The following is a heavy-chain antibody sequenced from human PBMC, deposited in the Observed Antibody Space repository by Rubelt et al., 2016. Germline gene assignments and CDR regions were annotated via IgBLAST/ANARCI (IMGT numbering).Heavy chain of an antibody. Sequence: VQLVESGGGVVQPGRSLRLSCAASGFTFSSYDMHWVRQATGKGLEWVSSISSSSSYIYYADSVKGRFIISRDNSKNTLYLQMNSLRAEDTAVYYCARDPIPTIAVAGKTSGYWGQGTLVTVSS. J-gene: IGHJ4*02. D-gene: IGHD6-19*01. CDR2: ISSSSSYI. V-gene: IGHV3-21*04. CDR1: GFTFSSYD. CDR3: ARDPIPTIAVAGKTSGY.